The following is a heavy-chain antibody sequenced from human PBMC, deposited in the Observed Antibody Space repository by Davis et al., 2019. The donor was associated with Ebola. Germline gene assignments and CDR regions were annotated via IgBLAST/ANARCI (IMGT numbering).Heavy chain of an antibody. CDR1: GDSVSSNSAA. Sequence: SETLSLTCAISGDSVSSNSAAWNWIRQSPSRGLEWLGRTYYRSKWYNDYAVSVKSRITINPDTSKNQFSLKLSSVTAADTAVYYCARDRGRSGPNGHYYYGMDVWGQGTTVTVSS. CDR3: ARDRGRSGPNGHYYYGMDV. D-gene: IGHD3-3*01. V-gene: IGHV6-1*01. J-gene: IGHJ6*02. CDR2: TYYRSKWYN.